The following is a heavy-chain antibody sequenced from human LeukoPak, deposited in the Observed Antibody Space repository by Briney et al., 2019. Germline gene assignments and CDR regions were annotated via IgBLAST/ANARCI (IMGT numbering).Heavy chain of an antibody. J-gene: IGHJ1*01. CDR1: GGTLSSYA. CDR3: ARDSDIYALGAEYFQH. D-gene: IGHD5/OR15-5a*01. V-gene: IGHV1-69*05. CDR2: IIPIFGTA. Sequence: SVKVSCKASGGTLSSYAISWVRQAPGQGLEWMGRIIPIFGTANYARKFQGSVTITTDESTSTAYMELSSLRSEDTAVYYCARDSDIYALGAEYFQHWGQGTLVTVSS.